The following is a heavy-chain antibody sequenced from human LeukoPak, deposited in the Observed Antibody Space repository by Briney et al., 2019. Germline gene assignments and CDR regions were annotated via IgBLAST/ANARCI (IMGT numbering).Heavy chain of an antibody. Sequence: SETLSLTCTVSGGSISSYYWSWIRQPPGKGLEWIGYIYYSGSTYYNPSLKSRVTISVDTSKNQFSLKLSSVTAADTAVYYCASLSGYARIGAFDIWGQGTMVTVSS. J-gene: IGHJ3*02. CDR3: ASLSGYARIGAFDI. CDR1: GGSISSYY. D-gene: IGHD5-12*01. CDR2: IYYSGST. V-gene: IGHV4-30-4*01.